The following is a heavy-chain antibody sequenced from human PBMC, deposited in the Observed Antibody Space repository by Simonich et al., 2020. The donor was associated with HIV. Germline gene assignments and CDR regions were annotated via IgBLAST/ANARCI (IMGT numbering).Heavy chain of an antibody. CDR3: ATWEVKGTVVTGFTYWFFDL. J-gene: IGHJ2*01. D-gene: IGHD3-9*01. V-gene: IGHV1-24*01. Sequence: QVQLVQSGAEVKKPGASVKVSCKVFGHTLTELSMHWVRQAPGKGLEWSGGVDPEVDETIYTKKFQGRVTMTEETTTDTAYMELSNLRSEDTALYYCATWEVKGTVVTGFTYWFFDLWGRGTLVTVSS. CDR2: VDPEVDET. CDR1: GHTLTELS.